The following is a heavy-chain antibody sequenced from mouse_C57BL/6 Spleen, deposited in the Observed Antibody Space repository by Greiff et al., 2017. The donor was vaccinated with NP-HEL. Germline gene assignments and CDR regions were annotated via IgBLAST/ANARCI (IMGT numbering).Heavy chain of an antibody. V-gene: IGHV1-64*01. CDR3: ARYGYDVAMDY. Sequence: QVQLQQPGAELVKPGASVKLSCKASGYTFTSYWMHWVKQRPGQGLEWIGMIHPNSGSTNYNEKFKSKATLTVDKSSSTAYMQLSSLTSEDSAVYYCARYGYDVAMDYWGQGTSLTVSS. CDR2: IHPNSGST. CDR1: GYTFTSYW. J-gene: IGHJ4*01. D-gene: IGHD2-2*01.